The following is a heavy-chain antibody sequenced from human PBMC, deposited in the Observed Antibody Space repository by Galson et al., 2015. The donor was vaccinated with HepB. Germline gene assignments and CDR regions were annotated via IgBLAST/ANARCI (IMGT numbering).Heavy chain of an antibody. Sequence: SLRLSCAASGFTVYNNYMSWVRQAAGKGLEWVSVVYSAGSTYYADSVKGRVIISRDKSDNTLYLQMNSLRSEDTAVYYCVGTTSKDYWGQGTLVTVSS. D-gene: IGHD7-27*01. CDR2: VYSAGST. CDR1: GFTVYNNY. J-gene: IGHJ4*02. CDR3: VGTTSKDY. V-gene: IGHV3-53*01.